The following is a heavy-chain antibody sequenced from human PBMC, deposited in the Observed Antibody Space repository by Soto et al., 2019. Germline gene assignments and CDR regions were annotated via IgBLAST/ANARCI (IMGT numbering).Heavy chain of an antibody. J-gene: IGHJ6*02. D-gene: IGHD6-19*01. V-gene: IGHV4-59*01. CDR1: VGSISTYY. CDR2: IYYSGST. Sequence: ETLSLTCTVSVGSISTYYWSWIRQPPGKGLEWIGYIYYSGSTSYNPSLKSRVTISVDTSKNQFSLKLRSVTAADTAVYYCASDRSSGWDQGYGMDVWGQGTTVTVSS. CDR3: ASDRSSGWDQGYGMDV.